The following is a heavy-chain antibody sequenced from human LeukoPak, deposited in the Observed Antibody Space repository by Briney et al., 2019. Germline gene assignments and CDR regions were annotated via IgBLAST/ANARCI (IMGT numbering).Heavy chain of an antibody. D-gene: IGHD4-17*01. CDR3: ARTGSTVTMLYPFDH. Sequence: SETLSLTCTVSGGSVSSGTYYWSWIRQPPGEGLEWIGYIYYSGSTNYNPSLKSRVTISVDTSKNQFSLKLSSVTAADTAVYYCARTGSTVTMLYPFDHWGQGTLVTVSS. J-gene: IGHJ4*02. CDR1: GGSVSSGTYY. CDR2: IYYSGST. V-gene: IGHV4-61*01.